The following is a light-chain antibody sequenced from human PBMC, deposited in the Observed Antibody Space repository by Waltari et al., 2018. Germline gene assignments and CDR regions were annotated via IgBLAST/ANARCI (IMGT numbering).Light chain of an antibody. Sequence: DIHRTQSPSTLAASVGDILTITCRASQSISSWLAWYQQKPGKAPKLLIYKASSLESGVPSRFSGSGSGTEFTLTISSLQPDDFATYYCQQYNSHSWTFGQGTKVDIK. J-gene: IGKJ1*01. V-gene: IGKV1-5*03. CDR3: QQYNSHSWT. CDR2: KAS. CDR1: QSISSW.